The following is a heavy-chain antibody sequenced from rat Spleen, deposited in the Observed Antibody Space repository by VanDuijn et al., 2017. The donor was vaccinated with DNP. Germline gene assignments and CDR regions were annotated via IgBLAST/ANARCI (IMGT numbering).Heavy chain of an antibody. Sequence: EVQLQESGPGLVRPSQSLSLTCSVTGYSITSNYWGWIRKFPGNKMEYIGHISYSGSSNYNPSLKSRISITRDTSKNHFFLHLNSVTTEDTATYYCARWTRYFDYWGQGVMVTVSS. D-gene: IGHD1-7*01. CDR2: ISYSGSS. CDR3: ARWTRYFDY. V-gene: IGHV3-1*01. CDR1: GYSITSNY. J-gene: IGHJ2*01.